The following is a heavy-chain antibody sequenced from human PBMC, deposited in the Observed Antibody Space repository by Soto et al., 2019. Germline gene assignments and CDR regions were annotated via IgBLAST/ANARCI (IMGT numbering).Heavy chain of an antibody. V-gene: IGHV1-3*01. CDR2: INAGNGNT. J-gene: IGHJ4*02. D-gene: IGHD2-15*01. CDR1: GYTFTIYA. CDR3: ASNYCSGGSCYNTPTDY. Sequence: SVKVSCTACGYTFTIYAMPWLRQAPGQRLEWMGWINAGNGNTKYSQKFQGRVTITRDTSASTAYMELSSLRSEDTAVYYCASNYCSGGSCYNTPTDYWGQGTLVTVSS.